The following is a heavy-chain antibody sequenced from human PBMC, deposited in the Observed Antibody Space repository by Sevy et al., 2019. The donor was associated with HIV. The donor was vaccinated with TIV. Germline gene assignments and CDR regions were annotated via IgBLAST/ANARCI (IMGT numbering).Heavy chain of an antibody. CDR3: ARTLIFPIRNFCNIQFDY. J-gene: IGHJ4*02. CDR2: FYHSGTT. D-gene: IGHD3-3*01. V-gene: IGHV4-59*01. Sequence: SETLSLTCTVSGDSISNKYWSWIRQPPGKGLEWIGYFYHSGTTNYNPSLKRGITISEDTSKNQFSLKLTSVTAADTAVYYCARTLIFPIRNFCNIQFDYWGQGILVTVSS. CDR1: GDSISNKY.